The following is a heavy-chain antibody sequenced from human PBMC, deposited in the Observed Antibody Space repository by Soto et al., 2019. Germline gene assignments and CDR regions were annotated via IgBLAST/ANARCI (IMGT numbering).Heavy chain of an antibody. CDR3: ARVKSTWGHCSSTSCYTNYYYYGMDV. CDR1: GFTFSSYS. Sequence: GGSLRLSCAASGFTFSSYSMNWVRQAPGKGLEWVSSISSSSSYIYYADSVKGRFTISRDNAKNSLYLQMNSLRAEDTAVYYCARVKSTWGHCSSTSCYTNYYYYGMDVWGQGTTVTVSS. V-gene: IGHV3-21*01. CDR2: ISSSSSYI. J-gene: IGHJ6*02. D-gene: IGHD2-2*02.